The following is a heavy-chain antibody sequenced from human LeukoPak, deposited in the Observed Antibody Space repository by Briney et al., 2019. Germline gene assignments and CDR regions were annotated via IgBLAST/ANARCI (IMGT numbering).Heavy chain of an antibody. CDR2: IYYCGRT. Sequence: SETLSLTCTVSGGSLSSSSYYWGWIRQPPGKGLEWIGSIYYCGRTYYNPSLKSRVTISVDTSKNQFSLKLSSVTAADTAVYYCARRNEGCSSTSCPLRDAFDIWGQGTMVTVSS. CDR3: ARRNEGCSSTSCPLRDAFDI. J-gene: IGHJ3*02. CDR1: GGSLSSSSYY. V-gene: IGHV4-39*01. D-gene: IGHD2-2*01.